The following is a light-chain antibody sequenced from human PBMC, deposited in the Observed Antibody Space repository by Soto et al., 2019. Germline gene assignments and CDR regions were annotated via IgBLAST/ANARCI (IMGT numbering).Light chain of an antibody. CDR2: GAS. CDR1: QSVSSN. J-gene: IGKJ1*01. CDR3: QNYDSAPWT. V-gene: IGKV3-15*01. Sequence: EIVMTQSPATLSVSPGERATLSCRASQSVSSNLAWYQQKPGQAPRLLIYGASTRATGIPARFSGSGSGTEFTLTISSLQSEDFAVYYCQNYDSAPWTFGQGTKVEF.